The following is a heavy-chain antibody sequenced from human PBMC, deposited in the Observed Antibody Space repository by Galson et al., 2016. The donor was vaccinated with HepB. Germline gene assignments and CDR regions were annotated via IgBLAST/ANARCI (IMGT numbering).Heavy chain of an antibody. D-gene: IGHD3-10*01. CDR2: IWYDGSNK. CDR1: GFTFSSYA. CDR3: ARDRRFGFSYYYFYGMDV. V-gene: IGHV3-33*08. J-gene: IGHJ6*02. Sequence: SLRLSCAASGFTFSSYAMSWVRQAPGEGLEWVAVIWYDGSNKYYADSVKGRFTISRDNSKNTPYLQMNSLRAEDTAVYYCARDRRFGFSYYYFYGMDVWGQGTTVTASS.